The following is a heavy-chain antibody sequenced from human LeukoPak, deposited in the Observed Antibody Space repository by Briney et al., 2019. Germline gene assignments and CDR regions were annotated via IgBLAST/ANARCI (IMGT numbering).Heavy chain of an antibody. J-gene: IGHJ4*02. Sequence: GGSLRLSCAASGFTFSSYSMNWVRQAPGKGLEWVSSISSSSSYIYYADSVKGRFTISRDNSKNTLYLQMGSLRAEDMAVYYCARETSGWFDYWGQGTLVTVSS. CDR2: ISSSSSYI. CDR3: ARETSGWFDY. V-gene: IGHV3-21*01. D-gene: IGHD6-19*01. CDR1: GFTFSSYS.